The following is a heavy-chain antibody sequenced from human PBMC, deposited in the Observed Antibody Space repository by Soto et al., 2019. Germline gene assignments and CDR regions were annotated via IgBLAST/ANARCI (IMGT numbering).Heavy chain of an antibody. Sequence: HTLSLTCAISGDSVSSNSAAWNWIRQSPSRGLEWLGRSYYRSKWYNDYAVSVKSRITINPATSKNQFSLQLNSVTPEDTAVYYCARVVAAAGHLDYWGQGTLVTVSS. CDR2: SYYRSKWYN. D-gene: IGHD6-13*01. CDR1: GDSVSSNSAA. CDR3: ARVVAAAGHLDY. V-gene: IGHV6-1*01. J-gene: IGHJ4*02.